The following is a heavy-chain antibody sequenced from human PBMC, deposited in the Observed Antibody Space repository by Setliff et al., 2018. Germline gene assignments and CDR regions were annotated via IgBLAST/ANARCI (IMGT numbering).Heavy chain of an antibody. J-gene: IGHJ6*02. CDR3: ARVSMYSSSWYYYYGMDV. V-gene: IGHV4-39*07. Sequence: ETLSLTCTVSGGSISSTIYYWGWIRQPPGKGLEWIGSIXXXXXXXXXXXXXSRXXXSVDTSKNQFSLKLSSVTAADTAVYYCARVSMYSSSWYYYYGMDVWGQGTTVTVSS. D-gene: IGHD6-13*01. CDR2: IXXXXXX. CDR1: GGSISSTIYY.